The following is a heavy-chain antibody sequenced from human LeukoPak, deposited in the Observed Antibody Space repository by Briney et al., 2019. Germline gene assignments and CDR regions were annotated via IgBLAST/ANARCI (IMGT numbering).Heavy chain of an antibody. CDR3: ARDSVDTVMVTKFDS. V-gene: IGHV3-48*03. Sequence: GGSLRLSCAASGFTFSSYEMNWVRQAPGKGLEWVSYISSSGSTIYYADSVKGRFTISRDNAKNSLYLQMNSLRAEDTAVYYCARDSVDTVMVTKFDSWGQGSLVTVSS. CDR2: ISSSGSTI. CDR1: GFTFSSYE. J-gene: IGHJ4*02. D-gene: IGHD5-18*01.